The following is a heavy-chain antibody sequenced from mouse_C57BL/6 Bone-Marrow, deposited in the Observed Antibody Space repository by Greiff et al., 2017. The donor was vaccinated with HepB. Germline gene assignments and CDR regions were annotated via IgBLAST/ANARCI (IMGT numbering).Heavy chain of an antibody. J-gene: IGHJ3*01. Sequence: QVQLKESGAELARPGASVKMSCKASGYTFTSYTMHWVNQRPGQGLEWIGYINPSSGYTKYNQKFKDKTTLTADKSSSTAYMQLSSLTSEDSAVYYCATSYDGSRKGWFAYWGQGTLVTVSA. V-gene: IGHV1-4*01. CDR1: GYTFTSYT. CDR3: ATSYDGSRKGWFAY. CDR2: INPSSGYT. D-gene: IGHD1-1*01.